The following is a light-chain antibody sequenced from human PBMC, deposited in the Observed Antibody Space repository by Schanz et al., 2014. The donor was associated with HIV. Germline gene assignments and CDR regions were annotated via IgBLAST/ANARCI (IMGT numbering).Light chain of an antibody. CDR2: DVT. Sequence: QSALTQPASVSGSPGQSISISCAGTSSYVGGDNFVSWYQQHPGRAPKLLVYDVTNRPSGVSSRFSGSKSGNTASLTISGLQPEDEADYYCSSYTSSSTWVFGGGTKLTVL. V-gene: IGLV2-14*03. J-gene: IGLJ3*02. CDR3: SSYTSSSTWV. CDR1: SSYVGGDNF.